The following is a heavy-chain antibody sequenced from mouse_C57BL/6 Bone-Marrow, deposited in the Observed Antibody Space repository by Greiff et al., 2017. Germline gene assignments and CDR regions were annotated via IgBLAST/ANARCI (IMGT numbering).Heavy chain of an antibody. CDR2: IDPSDSYT. CDR1: GYTFTSYW. CDR3: ARSSALGFDY. V-gene: IGHV1-59*01. J-gene: IGHJ2*01. D-gene: IGHD3-1*01. Sequence: QVQLQQPGAELVRPGTSVKLSCKASGYTFTSYWMHWVKQRPGQGLEWIGVIDPSDSYTNYNQKFKGKATLTVDTSSSTAYLQLSSLTSEDSAVYYCARSSALGFDYWGQGTTLTVSS.